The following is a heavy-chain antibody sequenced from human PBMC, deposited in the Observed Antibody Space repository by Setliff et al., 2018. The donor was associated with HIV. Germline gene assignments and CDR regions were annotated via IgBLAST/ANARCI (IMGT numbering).Heavy chain of an antibody. CDR2: INTNTGNP. V-gene: IGHV7-4-1*02. CDR3: ARTLTGYSAHDAFDI. J-gene: IGHJ3*02. Sequence: ASVKVSCKASGYTFTSYGISWVRQAPGQGLEWMGWINTNTGNPTYAQGFTGRFVFSLDTSVSTAYLQISSLKAEDTAVYYCARTLTGYSAHDAFDIWGQGTMVTVSS. D-gene: IGHD3-9*01. CDR1: GYTFTSYG.